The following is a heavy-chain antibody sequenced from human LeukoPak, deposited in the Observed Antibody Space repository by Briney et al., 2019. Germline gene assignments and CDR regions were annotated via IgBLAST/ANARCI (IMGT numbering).Heavy chain of an antibody. CDR2: INHSGST. V-gene: IGHV4-34*01. D-gene: IGHD3-10*01. CDR1: GGPFSGYY. Sequence: PSETLSLTCAVYGGPFSGYYWSWIRQPPGKGLEWIGEINHSGSTNYNPSLKSRVTISVDTSKNQFSLKLSSVTAADTAVYYCARLRRSRGDYWGQGTLVTVSS. J-gene: IGHJ4*02. CDR3: ARLRRSRGDY.